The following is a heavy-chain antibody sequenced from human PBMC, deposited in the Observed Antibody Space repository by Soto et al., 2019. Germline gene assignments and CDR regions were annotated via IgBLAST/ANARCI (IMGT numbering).Heavy chain of an antibody. CDR3: ASDIYYYASSY. V-gene: IGHV3-11*01. J-gene: IGHJ4*02. Sequence: PGGSLRLSCAASGFAFSDLFMTWIRQSPGKGLEWVSYISSDSATIYYTDSVQGRFTVSRDNAKKSVYLQMNSLRADDTAVYYCASDIYYYASSYWGQGTLVTVSS. D-gene: IGHD3-10*01. CDR1: GFAFSDLF. CDR2: ISSDSATI.